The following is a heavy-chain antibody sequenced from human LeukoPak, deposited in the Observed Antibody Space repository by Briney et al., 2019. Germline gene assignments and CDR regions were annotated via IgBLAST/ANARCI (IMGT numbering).Heavy chain of an antibody. CDR3: ARVVNPKYYYDSSGSDY. Sequence: PSETLSLTCAVYGGSFSGYYWSWIRQPPGKGLEWIGEINHSGSTNYNPSLKSRVTISVDTSKNQFSLKLSSVTAADTAVYYCARVVNPKYYYDSSGSDYWGQGTLVTVSS. V-gene: IGHV4-34*01. CDR1: GGSFSGYY. J-gene: IGHJ4*02. CDR2: INHSGST. D-gene: IGHD3-22*01.